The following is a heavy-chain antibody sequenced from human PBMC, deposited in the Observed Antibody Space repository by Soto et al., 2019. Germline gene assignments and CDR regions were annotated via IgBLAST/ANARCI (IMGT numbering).Heavy chain of an antibody. CDR1: GYSFTSYW. J-gene: IGHJ4*02. CDR2: IYPGDSDT. D-gene: IGHD3-22*01. CDR3: ARRISYDSSGYYYEGPSDYFDY. V-gene: IGHV5-51*01. Sequence: GESLKISCKSSGYSFTSYWIGWVRQMPGKGLEWMGIIYPGDSDTRYSPSFQGQVTISADKSISTAYLQWSSLKASDTAMYYCARRISYDSSGYYYEGPSDYFDYWGQGTLVTVSS.